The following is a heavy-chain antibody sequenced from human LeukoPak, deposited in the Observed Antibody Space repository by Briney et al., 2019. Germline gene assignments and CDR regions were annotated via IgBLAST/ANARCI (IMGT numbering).Heavy chain of an antibody. CDR2: IYYSGST. V-gene: IGHV4-39*07. D-gene: IGHD6-19*01. CDR1: GGSISSSSYY. CDR3: ARFSSGWYGFDY. J-gene: IGHJ4*02. Sequence: PSETLSLTCTVSGGSISSSSYYWGWIRQPPGKGLEWIGSIYYSGSTYYNPSLKSRVTISVDTSKNQFSLKLSSVTAADTAVYYCARFSSGWYGFDYWGQGTLVTVSS.